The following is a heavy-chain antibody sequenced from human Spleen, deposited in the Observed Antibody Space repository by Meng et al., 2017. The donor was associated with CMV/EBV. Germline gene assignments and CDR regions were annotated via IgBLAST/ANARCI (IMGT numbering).Heavy chain of an antibody. Sequence: RLSCAASGFTFSSYPMNWVRQAPGKGLEWVTSISSGSSRIYYADSVKGRFTVSRDNAKKSVYLQMNSLRAEDTAFYYCTRGGGSAAFWGQGTLVTVSS. D-gene: IGHD2-15*01. V-gene: IGHV3-21*04. J-gene: IGHJ4*02. CDR3: TRGGGSAAF. CDR1: GFTFSSYP. CDR2: ISSGSSRI.